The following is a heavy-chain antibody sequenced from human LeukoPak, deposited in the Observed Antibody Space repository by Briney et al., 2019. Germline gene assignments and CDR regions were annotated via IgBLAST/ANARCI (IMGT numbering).Heavy chain of an antibody. Sequence: SVKVSCKASGGTFSSYAISWVRQAPGQGLEWMGGIIPIFGTANYAQKFQGRVTITTDESTSTAYMELSSLRSEDTDVYYCARDRYYDSSPHFDYWGQGTLVTVSS. D-gene: IGHD3-22*01. J-gene: IGHJ4*02. CDR1: GGTFSSYA. CDR2: IIPIFGTA. CDR3: ARDRYYDSSPHFDY. V-gene: IGHV1-69*05.